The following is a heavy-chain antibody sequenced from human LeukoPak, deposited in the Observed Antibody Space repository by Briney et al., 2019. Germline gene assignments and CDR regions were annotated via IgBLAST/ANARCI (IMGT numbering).Heavy chain of an antibody. D-gene: IGHD6-19*01. CDR2: MNPNSGNT. V-gene: IGHV1-8*01. J-gene: IGHJ5*02. Sequence: ASVKVSCKASGYTLTSYDINWVRQATGQGLEWMGWMNPNSGNTGYAQKFQGRVTMTRNTSISTAYMELSSLRSEDTAVYYCARGPHSSGWYRQYNWFDPWGQGTLVTVSS. CDR3: ARGPHSSGWYRQYNWFDP. CDR1: GYTLTSYD.